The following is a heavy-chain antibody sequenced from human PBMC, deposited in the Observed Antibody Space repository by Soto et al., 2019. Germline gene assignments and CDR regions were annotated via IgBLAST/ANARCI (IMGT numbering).Heavy chain of an antibody. D-gene: IGHD6-19*01. V-gene: IGHV2-5*02. Sequence: SGPTLVKPTQTLTLTCTFSGFSLSTSGVGVGWIRQPPGKALEWLALIYWDDAKRYNPSLKSMLTFTKDTSKNQLVLTITSIDPLATATYYCAHLAVAGNNWFDPWGQGTLVTVSA. CDR1: GFSLSTSGVG. CDR3: AHLAVAGNNWFDP. CDR2: IYWDDAK. J-gene: IGHJ5*02.